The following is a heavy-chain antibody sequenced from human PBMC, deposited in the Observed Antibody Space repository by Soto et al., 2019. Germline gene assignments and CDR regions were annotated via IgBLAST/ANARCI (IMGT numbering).Heavy chain of an antibody. Sequence: PGESLKISCKGSWYSFTSYWIGWVRQGPGKGLEWMGIIYPGGSDTRYSPSFQGQVTISADKSISTAYLQWSSLKASDTAMYYCARSPGQIVNPFQYWGQGTLVTVSS. CDR1: WYSFTSYW. J-gene: IGHJ4*02. CDR3: ARSPGQIVNPFQY. D-gene: IGHD3-16*02. V-gene: IGHV5-51*01. CDR2: IYPGGSDT.